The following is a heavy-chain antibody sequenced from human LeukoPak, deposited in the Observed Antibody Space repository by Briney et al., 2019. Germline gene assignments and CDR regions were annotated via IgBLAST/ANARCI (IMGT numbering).Heavy chain of an antibody. CDR1: GGSFSSSSYY. D-gene: IGHD6-6*01. CDR2: IYYTGST. CDR3: ARHRAYSSSSPFDY. J-gene: IGHJ4*02. V-gene: IGHV4-61*05. Sequence: SETLSLTCTVSGGSFSSSSYYWGWIRQPPGKGLEWIGYIYYTGSTNYNPSLKSRVTMFVDMSKNQFSLRLSSVTAADTAVYYCARHRAYSSSSPFDYWGQGTLVTVSS.